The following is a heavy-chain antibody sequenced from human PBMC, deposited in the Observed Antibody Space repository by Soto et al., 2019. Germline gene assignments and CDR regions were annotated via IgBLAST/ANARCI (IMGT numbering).Heavy chain of an antibody. Sequence: PGGSLRLSCAASGFTFSSYGMHWVRQAPGKGLEWVAVIWYDGSNKYYADSVKGRFTISRDNSKNTLYLQMNSLRAEDTAVYYCARDKDFWRESYFGYWGQGTLVTVSS. CDR3: ARDKDFWRESYFGY. CDR1: GFTFSSYG. V-gene: IGHV3-33*08. J-gene: IGHJ4*02. CDR2: IWYDGSNK. D-gene: IGHD3-3*01.